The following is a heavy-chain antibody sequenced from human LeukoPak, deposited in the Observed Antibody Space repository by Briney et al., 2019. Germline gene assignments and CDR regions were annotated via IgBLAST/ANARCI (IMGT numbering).Heavy chain of an antibody. V-gene: IGHV1-69*13. CDR1: GGTFSSYA. CDR3: ARETGDGYNWMGY. D-gene: IGHD5-24*01. J-gene: IGHJ4*02. Sequence: SVKVSCNTSGGTFSSYAISWVRQAPGQGLEWMGGIIPIFGTANYAQKFQGRVTITADESTNTAYMEMSSLRSEDTAVYYCARETGDGYNWMGYWGQGTLVTVSS. CDR2: IIPIFGTA.